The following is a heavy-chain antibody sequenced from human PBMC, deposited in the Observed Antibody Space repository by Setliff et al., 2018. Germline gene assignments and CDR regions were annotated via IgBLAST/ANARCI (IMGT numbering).Heavy chain of an antibody. CDR1: GYSISSGYI. Sequence: PSETLSLTCTVSGYSISSGYIWGWIRQPPGKGLEWVGNIGHTGSINYNPSLKSRLTISRDTSKNQVSLKLNSVTATDTAVYYCARDLGHGGDSDYWGQGILVTVST. CDR2: IGHTGSI. CDR3: ARDLGHGGDSDY. J-gene: IGHJ4*02. V-gene: IGHV4-38-2*02. D-gene: IGHD2-21*02.